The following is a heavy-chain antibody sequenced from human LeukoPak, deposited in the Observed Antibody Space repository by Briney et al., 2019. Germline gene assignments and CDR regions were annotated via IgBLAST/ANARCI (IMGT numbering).Heavy chain of an antibody. Sequence: PSETLSLTCTVSGGSISSYYWSWIRQPAGKGLEWIGRIYTSGSTNYNPSLKSRVTMSVDTSKNQFSLRLSSVTAADTAVYYCARVSVTTLYYYYMDVWGKGTTVTVSS. J-gene: IGHJ6*03. V-gene: IGHV4-4*07. CDR2: IYTSGST. CDR3: ARVSVTTLYYYYMDV. CDR1: GGSISSYY. D-gene: IGHD4-11*01.